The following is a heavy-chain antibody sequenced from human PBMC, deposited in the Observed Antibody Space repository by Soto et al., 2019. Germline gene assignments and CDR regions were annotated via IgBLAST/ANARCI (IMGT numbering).Heavy chain of an antibody. CDR2: IDNDGSIT. D-gene: IGHD3-3*01. CDR3: ATLNSFGADY. Sequence: SLRLSCAASGSTFSDYWMHWVRQAPGKGLVWVSRIDNDGSITNYADSVKGRFTISRDNAKNTVSLQMSSLRAEDTAVYYCATLNSFGADYWGQGTPVTVSS. V-gene: IGHV3-74*01. J-gene: IGHJ4*02. CDR1: GSTFSDYW.